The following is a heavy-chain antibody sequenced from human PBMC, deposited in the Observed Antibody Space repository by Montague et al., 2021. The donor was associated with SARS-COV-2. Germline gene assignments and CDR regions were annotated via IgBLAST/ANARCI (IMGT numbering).Heavy chain of an antibody. CDR1: GFPFSSYS. D-gene: IGHD2-2*02. J-gene: IGHJ5*02. CDR2: ISSSSSYI. Sequence: SLRLSCAASGFPFSSYSMNWVRQAPGKGLEWVSSISSSSSYIYYADSVKGRFTISRDNAKNSLYLQMNSLRAEDTAVYYCARDRVVPAAIVGNWFDPWGQGTLVTVSS. CDR3: ARDRVVPAAIVGNWFDP. V-gene: IGHV3-21*01.